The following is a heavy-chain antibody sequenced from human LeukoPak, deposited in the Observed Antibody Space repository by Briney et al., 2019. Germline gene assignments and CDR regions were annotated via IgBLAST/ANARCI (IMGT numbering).Heavy chain of an antibody. J-gene: IGHJ4*02. Sequence: SETLSLTCTVSGGSISRDPCYWTWLRQSPGKGLEWLGHIFDSGTTYYNPSLKSRLSISLDTSKNQFSLKLTSVTAADTAVYYCARDPQRSYYYDSSGFEGDYWGQGTLVTVSS. CDR2: IFDSGTT. D-gene: IGHD3-22*01. CDR1: GGSISRDPCY. V-gene: IGHV4-30-4*01. CDR3: ARDPQRSYYYDSSGFEGDY.